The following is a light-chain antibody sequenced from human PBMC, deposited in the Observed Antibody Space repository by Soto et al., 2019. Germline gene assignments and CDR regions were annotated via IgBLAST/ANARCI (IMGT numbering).Light chain of an antibody. V-gene: IGLV2-14*01. CDR2: EVS. CDR1: SSDVGGYNY. Sequence: QSVLTQPASVSGSPGQSITISCTGTSSDVGGYNYVSWYQQPPGKAPKLIIYEVSNRPSGVSNRFSGSKSGNTASLTISGLQAEDEADYYCGSYTSSSTYVFGTGTKGTVL. J-gene: IGLJ1*01. CDR3: GSYTSSSTYV.